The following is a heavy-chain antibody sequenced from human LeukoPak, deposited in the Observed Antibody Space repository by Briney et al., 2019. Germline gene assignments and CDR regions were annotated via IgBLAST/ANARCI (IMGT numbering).Heavy chain of an antibody. CDR1: GFTFSSYG. Sequence: GGSLRLSCAASGFTFSSYGMHWVRQAPGKGLEWVTFIRYDGSNKYYADSVKGRFTISRDNSKNTLYLQMNSLRAEDTAVYYYAREYYDSSGNPYYYYMDVWGKGTTVTISS. CDR3: AREYYDSSGNPYYYYMDV. CDR2: IRYDGSNK. V-gene: IGHV3-30*02. D-gene: IGHD3-22*01. J-gene: IGHJ6*03.